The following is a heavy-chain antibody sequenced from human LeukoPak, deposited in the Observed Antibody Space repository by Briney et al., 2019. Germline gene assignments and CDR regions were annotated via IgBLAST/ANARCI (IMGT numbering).Heavy chain of an antibody. V-gene: IGHV3-72*01. CDR3: AVSIAYHYGMDV. CDR2: SRDKTKSYTT. CDR1: GFTFSSYS. Sequence: GGSLRLSCAASGFTFSSYSMNWVRQAPGKGLEWVARSRDKTKSYTTDYAASVKGRFTISRDGATNSLCLQMDSLKSDDTAVYYCAVSIAYHYGMDVWGQGTTVTVSS. D-gene: IGHD6-6*01. J-gene: IGHJ6*02.